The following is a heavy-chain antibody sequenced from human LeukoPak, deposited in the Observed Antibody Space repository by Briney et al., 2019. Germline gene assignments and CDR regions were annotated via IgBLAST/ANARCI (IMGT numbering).Heavy chain of an antibody. CDR3: ARGNYFDRSARDNTPDY. D-gene: IGHD3-22*01. CDR1: GFTFDDYH. CDR2: ISRGSRYI. V-gene: IGHV3-21*01. J-gene: IGHJ4*02. Sequence: GGSLRLSCVGSGFTFDDYHMNWVRQTPEKGLDWVSSISRGSRYIYYADSVEGRFTISRDNAKNSLYLEMKSLRAEDTAVYFCARGNYFDRSARDNTPDYWGQGTLVTVSS.